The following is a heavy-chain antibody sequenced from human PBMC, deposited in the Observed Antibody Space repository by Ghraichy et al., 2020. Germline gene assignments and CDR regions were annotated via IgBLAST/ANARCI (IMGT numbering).Heavy chain of an antibody. CDR2: IYYSGST. D-gene: IGHD2-15*01. CDR1: GGSISSGGYY. J-gene: IGHJ4*02. Sequence: SQTLSLTCTVSGGSISSGGYYWSWIRQHPGKGLEWIGYIYYSGSTYYNPSLKSRVTISVDTSKNQFSLKLSSVTAADTAVYYCARVPRYLGYCSGGSCYSGIHQIYYFDYWGQGTLVTVSS. V-gene: IGHV4-31*03. CDR3: ARVPRYLGYCSGGSCYSGIHQIYYFDY.